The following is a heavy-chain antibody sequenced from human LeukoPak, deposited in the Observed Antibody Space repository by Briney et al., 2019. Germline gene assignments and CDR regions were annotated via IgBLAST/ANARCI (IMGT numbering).Heavy chain of an antibody. V-gene: IGHV3-64*01. J-gene: IGHJ6*03. CDR3: ARGGLGTPHYMDV. CDR1: GLTFSSYA. CDR2: ISSNGGST. Sequence: GGSLRLSCAASGLTFSSYAMHWVRQAPGKGLEYVSAISSNGGSTYYANSVKGRFTISRDNSKNTLYLQMGSLRAEDMAVYYCARGGLGTPHYMDVWGKGTTVTVSS. D-gene: IGHD1-1*01.